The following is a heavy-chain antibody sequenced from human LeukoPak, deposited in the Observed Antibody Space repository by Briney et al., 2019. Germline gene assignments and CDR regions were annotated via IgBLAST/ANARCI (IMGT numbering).Heavy chain of an antibody. CDR3: ATALKSRSYYYDSSGYTFDY. CDR1: GGSISSGGYY. CDR2: IYYSGST. Sequence: TLSLTCTVSGGSISSGGYYWSWIRQHPGKGLEWIGYIYYSGSTYYNPSLKSRVTISVDTSKNQFSLKLSSVTAADTAVYYCATALKSRSYYYDSSGYTFDYWGQGTLVTVSS. V-gene: IGHV4-31*03. D-gene: IGHD3-22*01. J-gene: IGHJ4*02.